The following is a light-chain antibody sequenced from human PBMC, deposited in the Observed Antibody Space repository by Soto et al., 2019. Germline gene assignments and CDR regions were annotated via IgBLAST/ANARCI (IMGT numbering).Light chain of an antibody. CDR1: SSDVGGDNF. J-gene: IGLJ3*02. V-gene: IGLV2-8*01. CDR3: SSYAGSNNWV. CDR2: EVS. Sequence: QSALTQPPSASGSRGQSVTISCTGASSDVGGDNFVSWYQQHPGKAPKLMIYEVSKRPSGVPDRFSGSKSGNTASLTVSGLQAEDEADYYCSSYAGSNNWVFGGGTKVTVL.